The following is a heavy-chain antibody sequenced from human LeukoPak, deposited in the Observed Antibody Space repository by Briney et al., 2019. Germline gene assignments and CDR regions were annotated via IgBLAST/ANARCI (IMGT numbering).Heavy chain of an antibody. D-gene: IGHD4-17*01. CDR1: GFTFSSYE. J-gene: IGHJ4*02. CDR2: ISSSGSTI. Sequence: GGSLRLSCAASGFTFSSYEMNWVRQAPGKGLEWVSYISSSGSTIYYADSVKARFTISRDNAKNSLYLQMNSLRAEDTAVYYCARDGGNGDYFYWGQGTLVTVSS. V-gene: IGHV3-48*03. CDR3: ARDGGNGDYFY.